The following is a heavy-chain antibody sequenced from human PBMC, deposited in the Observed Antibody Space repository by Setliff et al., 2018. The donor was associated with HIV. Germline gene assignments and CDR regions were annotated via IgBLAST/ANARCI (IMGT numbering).Heavy chain of an antibody. CDR1: GGSISSSSYY. J-gene: IGHJ6*03. CDR2: IYYSGST. D-gene: IGHD6-13*01. Sequence: SETLSLTCTVSGGSISSSSYYWGWIRPPPGKGLEWIGSIYYSGSTYYNPSLKSRVTISVDTSKNQFSLKLTSVTAADTGVYFCARSVDFGGSWIQDYYYMDVWGKGTTVTVSS. V-gene: IGHV4-39*01. CDR3: ARSVDFGGSWIQDYYYMDV.